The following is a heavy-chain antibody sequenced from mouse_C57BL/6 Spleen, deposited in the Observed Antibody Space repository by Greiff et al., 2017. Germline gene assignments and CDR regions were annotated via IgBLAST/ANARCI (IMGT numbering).Heavy chain of an antibody. Sequence: EVMLVESGAELVKPGASVKLSCTASGFNIKDYYMHWVKQRTEQGLEWIGRIDHEDGETTSAPKFPDKATITADTSSNTAYLQLSSLTSEDTAGYYCARAGIYYGNYDAMDYWGQGTSVTVSS. D-gene: IGHD2-1*01. CDR1: GFNIKDYY. V-gene: IGHV14-2*01. CDR2: IDHEDGET. CDR3: ARAGIYYGNYDAMDY. J-gene: IGHJ4*01.